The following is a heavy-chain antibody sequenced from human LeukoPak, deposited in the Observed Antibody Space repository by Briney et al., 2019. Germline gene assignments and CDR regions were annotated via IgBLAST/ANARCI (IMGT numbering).Heavy chain of an antibody. CDR1: GYTFTDYD. CDR2: INPNSGGT. D-gene: IGHD2-2*01. V-gene: IGHV1-2*02. J-gene: IGHJ5*02. Sequence: GASVKVSCKASGYTFTDYDMHWVRQAPGHGLEWMGWINPNSGGTNYAQKFQGRVTMTRDTSISTAYMEVSRLRSDDTAVYYCARGGWSLGYCSSSSCLDWFDPWGQGTLVTVSS. CDR3: ARGGWSLGYCSSSSCLDWFDP.